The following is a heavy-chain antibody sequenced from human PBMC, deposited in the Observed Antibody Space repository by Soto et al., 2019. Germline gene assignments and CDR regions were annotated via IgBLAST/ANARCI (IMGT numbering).Heavy chain of an antibody. CDR2: IYPGDSDT. V-gene: IGHV5-51*01. CDR1: GYTFTSYW. Sequence: GESLKISCKGSGYTFTSYWIAWVRQLPGKGLEWMGIIYPGDSDTRYSPSFQGQVSISADKSISTAYLQWSSLKASDTAMYYCARQDGSALYYFDYWGQGTLVTVSS. D-gene: IGHD6-19*01. CDR3: ARQDGSALYYFDY. J-gene: IGHJ4*02.